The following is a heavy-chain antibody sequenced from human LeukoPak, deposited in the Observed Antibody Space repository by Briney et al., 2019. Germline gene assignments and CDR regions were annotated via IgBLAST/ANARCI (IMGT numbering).Heavy chain of an antibody. V-gene: IGHV1-8*01. J-gene: IGHJ4*02. Sequence: ASVKVSCKASGYTFTGCDINWVRQATGQGPEWLGWMNPNSGITGYALKFQGRVTMTRDTSISTAYMELSSLRFEDTAVYFCARGITEGVDYWGQGTLVTVSS. CDR2: MNPNSGIT. CDR1: GYTFTGCD. CDR3: ARGITEGVDY. D-gene: IGHD1-14*01.